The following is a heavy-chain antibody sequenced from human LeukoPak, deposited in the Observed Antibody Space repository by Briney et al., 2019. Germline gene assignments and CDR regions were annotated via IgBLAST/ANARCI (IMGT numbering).Heavy chain of an antibody. CDR2: IYPGDSDT. Sequence: GESLKISCKGSGYSFTSYWIGWVRQMPGKGLEWMGIIYPGDSDTRYSPSFQGQVTISADKPISTAYLQWSSLKASDTAMYYCARLYTGIAAAGKEGPAQHYHYMDVWGKGTTVTISS. D-gene: IGHD6-13*01. V-gene: IGHV5-51*01. CDR1: GYSFTSYW. J-gene: IGHJ6*03. CDR3: ARLYTGIAAAGKEGPAQHYHYMDV.